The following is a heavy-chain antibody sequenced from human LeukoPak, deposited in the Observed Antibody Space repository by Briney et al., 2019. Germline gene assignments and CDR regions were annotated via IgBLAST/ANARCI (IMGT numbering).Heavy chain of an antibody. V-gene: IGHV1-69*05. J-gene: IGHJ4*02. CDR3: LLTYYYGSGSPRSKLFDY. Sequence: SVKVSCKAFGGTFSSYAISWVRQAPGQGLEWMGRIIPIFGTANYAQKFQGRVTITTDESTSTAYMELSSLRSEDTAVYYCLLTYYYGSGSPRSKLFDYWGQGTLVTVSS. CDR1: GGTFSSYA. D-gene: IGHD3-10*01. CDR2: IIPIFGTA.